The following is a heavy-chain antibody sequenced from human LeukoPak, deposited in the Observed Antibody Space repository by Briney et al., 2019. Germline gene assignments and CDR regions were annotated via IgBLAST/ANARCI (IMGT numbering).Heavy chain of an antibody. Sequence: GASVKVSCKASGYTFTSYGISWVRQAPGQGLEWMGWISAYNGNTNYAQKLQGRVTMTTDTSTSTAYMELRSLRSDDTAVYYCARDRQWLVRNYLDYWGQGTLVTVSS. V-gene: IGHV1-18*01. CDR2: ISAYNGNT. CDR1: GYTFTSYG. CDR3: ARDRQWLVRNYLDY. D-gene: IGHD6-19*01. J-gene: IGHJ4*02.